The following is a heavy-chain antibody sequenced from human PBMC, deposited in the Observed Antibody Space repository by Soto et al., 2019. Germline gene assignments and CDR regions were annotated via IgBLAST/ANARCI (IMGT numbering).Heavy chain of an antibody. CDR1: GFTFSSYA. V-gene: IGHV3-30*04. J-gene: IGHJ4*02. CDR3: ARSLGGSYYFDY. D-gene: IGHD7-27*01. CDR2: ISYDGSNK. Sequence: GGSLRLSCVASGFTFSSYAMHWVRQAPGKGLEWVAVISYDGSNKYYADSVKGRFTISRDNSKNTLYLQMNSLRAEDTAVYDCARSLGGSYYFDYWGQGTLVTVSS.